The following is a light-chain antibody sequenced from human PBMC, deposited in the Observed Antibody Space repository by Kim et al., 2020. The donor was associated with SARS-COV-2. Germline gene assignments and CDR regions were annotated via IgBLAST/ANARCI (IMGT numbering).Light chain of an antibody. Sequence: AIQMTQSPSSLSASVGDKVTVTCRASQDIGSDLGWYQQKLGKAPKLLIYGAFRLQSGVPSRFSGSGSGTDFTLTISSLQPEDFATYFCLQDSGYPLTFGGGTKVEIK. CDR3: LQDSGYPLT. J-gene: IGKJ4*01. CDR1: QDIGSD. CDR2: GAF. V-gene: IGKV1-6*01.